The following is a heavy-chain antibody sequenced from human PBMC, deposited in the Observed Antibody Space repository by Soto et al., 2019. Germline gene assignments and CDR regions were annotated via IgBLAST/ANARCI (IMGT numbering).Heavy chain of an antibody. V-gene: IGHV3-11*06. D-gene: IGHD1-1*01. Sequence: PXGSLRLSCSASGFTFSDSYMSWIRQAPGKGLEWLSYSSDSGTFTRYADSVKGRFSISRDNAKNSLYLQINSLRGEDTAIYYCARSGDNYNLLDYWGQGTQVTVSS. CDR2: SSDSGTFT. CDR3: ARSGDNYNLLDY. J-gene: IGHJ4*02. CDR1: GFTFSDSY.